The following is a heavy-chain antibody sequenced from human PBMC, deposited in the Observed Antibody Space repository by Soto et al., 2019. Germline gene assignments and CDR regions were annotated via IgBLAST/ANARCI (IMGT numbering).Heavy chain of an antibody. CDR1: GGSISSSSYY. CDR3: ARVPSRYYDNPP. J-gene: IGHJ5*02. Sequence: LSLTCPVSGGSISSSSYYWGWIRQPPGKGLEWIGSIYYSGSTYYNPSLNSLVTIPVDTSKNQFSLKLSSVTAADTAVYYCARVPSRYYDNPPWGQGTLVTVSS. D-gene: IGHD3-22*01. V-gene: IGHV4-39*01. CDR2: IYYSGST.